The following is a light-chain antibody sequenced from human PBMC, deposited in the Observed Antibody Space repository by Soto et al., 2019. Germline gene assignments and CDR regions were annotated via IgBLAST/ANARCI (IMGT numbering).Light chain of an antibody. CDR3: QQIDSYPVT. J-gene: IGKJ4*01. V-gene: IGKV1-9*01. CDR2: SAS. Sequence: DIQLTQSPAFLSASVGDKVTITCRASQGISTFLAWYQQKPGKAPNLLIYSASTLQSVVPSRFSGSGSGTEFTLTISSLQPEDFATYFCQQIDSYPVTFGGGTKVEMK. CDR1: QGISTF.